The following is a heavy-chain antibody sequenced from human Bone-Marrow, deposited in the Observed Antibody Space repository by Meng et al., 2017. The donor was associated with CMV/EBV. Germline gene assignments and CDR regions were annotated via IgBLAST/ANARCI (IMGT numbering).Heavy chain of an antibody. CDR2: TSYDGNNK. CDR1: GFTFSSYA. Sequence: GESLKISCAASGFTFSSYAMHWVRQAPGKGLEWVAVTSYDGNNKYYADSVKGRFTLSRDNSKNTLYLQMNSLRAEDAAVYYCARPSTYYDFWSGFYDWGQGTLVTVSS. V-gene: IGHV3-30-3*01. D-gene: IGHD3-3*01. J-gene: IGHJ1*01. CDR3: ARPSTYYDFWSGFYD.